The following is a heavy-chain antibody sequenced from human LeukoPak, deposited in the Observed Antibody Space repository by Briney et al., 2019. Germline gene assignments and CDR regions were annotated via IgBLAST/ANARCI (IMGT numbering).Heavy chain of an antibody. CDR1: GFTFSSYA. V-gene: IGHV3-30-3*01. D-gene: IGHD1-20*01. Sequence: GGSLRLSCAASGFTFSSYAMHWVRQAPDKGLEWVAVISYDGSNKYYADSVKGRFTISRDNSKNTLYLQMNSLRAEDTAVYYCARGNWNDLTRFDPWGQGTLVTASS. J-gene: IGHJ5*02. CDR2: ISYDGSNK. CDR3: ARGNWNDLTRFDP.